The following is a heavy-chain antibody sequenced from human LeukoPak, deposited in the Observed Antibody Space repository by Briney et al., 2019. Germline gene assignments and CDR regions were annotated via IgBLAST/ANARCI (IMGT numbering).Heavy chain of an antibody. Sequence: PGGSLRLSCAASGFTFSNAWMSWVRQAPGKGLEWVGRIKSKTDGGTTDYAAPVKGRFTISRDDSKNTLYLQMNSLKTEDTAVYYCTTDPEWLLRPFDYWSQGTLVTVSS. CDR3: TTDPEWLLRPFDY. D-gene: IGHD3-3*01. V-gene: IGHV3-15*01. CDR2: IKSKTDGGTT. CDR1: GFTFSNAW. J-gene: IGHJ4*02.